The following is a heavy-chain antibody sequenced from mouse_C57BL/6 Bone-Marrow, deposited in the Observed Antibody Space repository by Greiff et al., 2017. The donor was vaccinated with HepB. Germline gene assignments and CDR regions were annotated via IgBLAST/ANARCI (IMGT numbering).Heavy chain of an antibody. CDR3: ARDKVSYGSSFFAY. CDR2: ISDGGSYT. V-gene: IGHV5-4*01. Sequence: EVQGVESGGGLVKPGGSLKLSCAASGFTFSSYAMSWVRQTPEKRLEWVATISDGGSYTYYPDNVKGRFTISRDNAKNNLYLQMSHLKSEDTAMYYCARDKVSYGSSFFAYWGQGTLVTVSA. D-gene: IGHD1-1*01. J-gene: IGHJ3*01. CDR1: GFTFSSYA.